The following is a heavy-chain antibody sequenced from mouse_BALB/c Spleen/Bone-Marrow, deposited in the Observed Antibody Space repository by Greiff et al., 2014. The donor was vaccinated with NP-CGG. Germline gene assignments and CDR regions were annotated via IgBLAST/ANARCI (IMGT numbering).Heavy chain of an antibody. V-gene: IGHV1-54*01. CDR1: GYAFTNYL. CDR3: ARIYYGNYY. Sequence: QVQLQQSGAELVRPGTSVKVSCKASGYAFTNYLIEWVKQRPGQGLEWIGVINPGSGGTNYNEKFKGKATLTADKSSSTAYMQLSSLTSDDSAVYFCARIYYGNYYGGQGTTLTVSS. D-gene: IGHD2-1*01. J-gene: IGHJ2*01. CDR2: INPGSGGT.